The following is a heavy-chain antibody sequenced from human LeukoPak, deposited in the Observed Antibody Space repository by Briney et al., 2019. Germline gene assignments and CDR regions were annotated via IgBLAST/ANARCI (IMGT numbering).Heavy chain of an antibody. Sequence: SETLSLTCAVAAYSVSSVYYWGWIRQPPGKGLVWISTIFLSRRTYYNPSHKSRVTISVDTSKNQFSLRLSSVTAADTAVYYCATSSHNPIRGVYYYYYYMDVWGKGTMVTVSS. CDR1: AYSVSSVYY. CDR3: ATSSHNPIRGVYYYYYYMDV. J-gene: IGHJ6*03. V-gene: IGHV4-38-2*01. CDR2: IFLSRRT. D-gene: IGHD3-10*01.